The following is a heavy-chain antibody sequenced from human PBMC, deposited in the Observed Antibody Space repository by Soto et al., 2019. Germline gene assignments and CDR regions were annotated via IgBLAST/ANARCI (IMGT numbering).Heavy chain of an antibody. Sequence: SDTLSLTCAVSGCSISGDDWSWIRRPPGKGLEWIGYMYNTGSTVYNPSFKSRVTISVDTSKNQFSLKLNSVTAADTAVYYCARDLWGYCGTDCYPLDVWGQGTTVT. CDR2: MYNTGST. CDR1: GCSISGDD. J-gene: IGHJ6*02. V-gene: IGHV4-59*01. D-gene: IGHD2-21*02. CDR3: ARDLWGYCGTDCYPLDV.